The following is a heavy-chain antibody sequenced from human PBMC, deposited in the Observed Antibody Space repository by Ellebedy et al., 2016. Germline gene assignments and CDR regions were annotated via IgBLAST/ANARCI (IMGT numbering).Heavy chain of an antibody. V-gene: IGHV3-11*01. D-gene: IGHD3-22*01. CDR2: ISSSGSTI. Sequence: GGSLRLXXAASGFTFSDYYMSWIRQAPGKGLEWVSYISSSGSTIYYADSVKGRFTISRDNAKNSLYLQMNSLRAEDTAVYYCARAGDYYDSSGQEGDWGQGTLVTVSS. CDR1: GFTFSDYY. CDR3: ARAGDYYDSSGQEGD. J-gene: IGHJ4*02.